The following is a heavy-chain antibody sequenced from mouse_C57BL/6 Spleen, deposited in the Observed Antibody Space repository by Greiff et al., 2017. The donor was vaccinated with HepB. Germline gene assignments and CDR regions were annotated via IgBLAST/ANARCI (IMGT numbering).Heavy chain of an antibody. V-gene: IGHV1-15*01. D-gene: IGHD1-1*01. CDR1: GYTFTDYE. Sequence: VQLQQSGAELVRPGASVTLSCKASGYTFTDYEMHWVKQTPVHGLEWIGAIDPETGGTAYNQKFKGKAILTADKSSSTAYMELRSLTSEDSAVYYCTLDYYGSYYFDYWGQGTTLTVSS. J-gene: IGHJ2*01. CDR3: TLDYYGSYYFDY. CDR2: IDPETGGT.